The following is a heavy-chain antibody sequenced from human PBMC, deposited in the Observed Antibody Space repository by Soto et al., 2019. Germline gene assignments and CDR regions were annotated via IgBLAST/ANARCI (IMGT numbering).Heavy chain of an antibody. Sequence: QVQLVQSGAEVKKPGSSVKVSCKASGGTFSSYAISWVRQAPGQGLEWMGGIIPIFGTANYAQKFQGRVTITADESTSTAYMKLSSLRSEDTAVYYCARGRDIVVVVAATPGAFDIWGQGTMVTVSS. CDR1: GGTFSSYA. V-gene: IGHV1-69*01. D-gene: IGHD2-15*01. CDR3: ARGRDIVVVVAATPGAFDI. CDR2: IIPIFGTA. J-gene: IGHJ3*02.